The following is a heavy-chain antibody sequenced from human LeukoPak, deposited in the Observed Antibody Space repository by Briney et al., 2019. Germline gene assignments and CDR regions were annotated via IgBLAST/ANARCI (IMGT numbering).Heavy chain of an antibody. V-gene: IGHV3-30*03. Sequence: GGSLRLSCVASGFTFSDYGMYWVRQAPGKGLEWVTVISYHGNNKYYTDSVKGRFSISRDNSKNTLYLQMNSLRAEDTAVYYCASMGARTSVLDYWGQGTLVTVSS. D-gene: IGHD1-26*01. J-gene: IGHJ4*02. CDR2: ISYHGNNK. CDR3: ASMGARTSVLDY. CDR1: GFTFSDYG.